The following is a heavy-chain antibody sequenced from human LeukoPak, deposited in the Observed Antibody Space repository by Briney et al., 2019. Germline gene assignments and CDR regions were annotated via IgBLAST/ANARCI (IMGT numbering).Heavy chain of an antibody. CDR3: ARDSYRDPVAAYYFDY. Sequence: GGSLRLSCAASGFTFSSYAMPWVRQASGKGLEWVAVISYDGSNKYYADSVKGRFTISRDNSKNTLYLQMNSLRAEDTAVYYCARDSYRDPVAAYYFDYWGQGTLVTVSS. CDR1: GFTFSSYA. V-gene: IGHV3-30-3*01. CDR2: ISYDGSNK. D-gene: IGHD6-19*01. J-gene: IGHJ4*02.